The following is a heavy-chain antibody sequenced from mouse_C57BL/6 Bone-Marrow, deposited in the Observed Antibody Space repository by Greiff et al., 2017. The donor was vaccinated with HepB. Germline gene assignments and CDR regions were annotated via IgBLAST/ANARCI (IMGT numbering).Heavy chain of an antibody. Sequence: QVQLQQPGAELVKPGASVKMSCQASGYTFNSYWITWVTQRPGQGLEWIGDIYPGSGSTNYNEKFKSKATLTVDTSSSTAYMQLLSLTSEDSAVYYFARLYYSNSYYAMDYWGQGTSVTVSS. CDR3: ARLYYSNSYYAMDY. V-gene: IGHV1-55*01. CDR2: IYPGSGST. CDR1: GYTFNSYW. J-gene: IGHJ4*01. D-gene: IGHD2-5*01.